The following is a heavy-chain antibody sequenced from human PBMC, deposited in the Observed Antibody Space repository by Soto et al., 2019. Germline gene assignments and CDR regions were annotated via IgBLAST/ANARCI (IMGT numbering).Heavy chain of an antibody. CDR2: MYNTGST. CDR1: GGSIRSTGFH. V-gene: IGHV4-61*05. CDR3: ATSNWFDP. J-gene: IGHJ5*02. Sequence: SETLSLTCTVSGGSIRSTGFHWSWIRQHPGKGLEWIGYMYNTGSTVYNPPFKSRVTISVDTSKNQFSLKLSSVTAADTAVYYCATSNWFDPWGQGTLVTVSS.